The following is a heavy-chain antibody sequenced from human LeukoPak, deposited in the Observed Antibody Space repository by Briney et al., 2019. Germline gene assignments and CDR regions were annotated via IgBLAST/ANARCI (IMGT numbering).Heavy chain of an antibody. J-gene: IGHJ4*02. V-gene: IGHV3-7*01. Sequence: GGSLRLSCAASGFTFSSYWMSWVRQAPGKGLEWVANIKQDGSEKYYVDSVKGRFTISRDNAKNSLYLQMNSLRAEDTAVYYCTTDPGSSSWLIDYWGQGTLVTVFS. CDR1: GFTFSSYW. CDR2: IKQDGSEK. CDR3: TTDPGSSSWLIDY. D-gene: IGHD6-13*01.